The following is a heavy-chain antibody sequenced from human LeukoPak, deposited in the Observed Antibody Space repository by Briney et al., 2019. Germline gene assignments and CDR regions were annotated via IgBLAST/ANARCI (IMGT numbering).Heavy chain of an antibody. CDR1: GGSISSSSYY. Sequence: SETLSLTCTVSGGSISSSSYYWGWIRQSPEKGLEWIGSIYHSGATYYNPSLKSRVTISVDTSKNQFSLKVTSVTAADTAVYYCARDLGMARIAPVDYWGQGTLVTVSS. CDR3: ARDLGMARIAPVDY. V-gene: IGHV4-39*07. D-gene: IGHD6-19*01. CDR2: IYHSGAT. J-gene: IGHJ4*02.